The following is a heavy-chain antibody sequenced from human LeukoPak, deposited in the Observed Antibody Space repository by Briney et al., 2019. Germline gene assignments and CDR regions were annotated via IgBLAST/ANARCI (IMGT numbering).Heavy chain of an antibody. V-gene: IGHV3-73*01. CDR1: GFTFSDSA. CDR3: TTFQIYGDLA. J-gene: IGHJ5*02. Sequence: PGGSLRLSCAASGFTFSDSAVHWVRQASGKGLEWVGRIRSKGNNYATAYAASVKGRFTITRDDSKNTAYLQMNSLKTEDTAVYYCTTFQIYGDLAWGQGTLVTVSS. CDR2: IRSKGNNYAT. D-gene: IGHD4-17*01.